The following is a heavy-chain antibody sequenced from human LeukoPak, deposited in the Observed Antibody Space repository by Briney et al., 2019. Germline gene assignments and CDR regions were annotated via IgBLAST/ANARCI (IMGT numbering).Heavy chain of an antibody. CDR1: GASLSGSNYY. V-gene: IGHV4-39*02. CDR2: IYSSGST. Sequence: SETLSLTCALSGASLSGSNYYWGWVRQPPGTGLEWSGKIYSSGSTYSNAPLQSRVTISIDTSKNHFSLRLSSVSAADTAMYYCAKSGGYGLIDYWGQGTRVTVSS. D-gene: IGHD1-26*01. J-gene: IGHJ4*02. CDR3: AKSGGYGLIDY.